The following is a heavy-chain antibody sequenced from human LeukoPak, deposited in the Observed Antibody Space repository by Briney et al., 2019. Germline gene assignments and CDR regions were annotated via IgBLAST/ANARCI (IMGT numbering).Heavy chain of an antibody. CDR1: GFTFSIYW. CDR3: ARVSAAMVTSDY. Sequence: PGGSLRLYCAASGFTFSIYWMHWVRQTPGKGLVWVSRISTDGSSTSYADSVKGRFTISRDNAKNTLYLQMNSLRAEDTAVYYFARVSAAMVTSDYWGQGTLVNVSS. J-gene: IGHJ4*02. D-gene: IGHD5-18*01. V-gene: IGHV3-74*01. CDR2: ISTDGSST.